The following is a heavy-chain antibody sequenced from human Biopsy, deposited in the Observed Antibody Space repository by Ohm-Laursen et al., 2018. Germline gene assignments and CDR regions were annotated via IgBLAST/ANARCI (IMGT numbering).Heavy chain of an antibody. CDR1: GGSISSSY. Sequence: SETLSLTWSVSGGSISSSYWSWIRQPPGKGLEWIGYISYSGSTSYNPSLKSRVTISADTSKNQLSLTLSSLTAADTAVYFCAKQWSYYESFTQHYRGDFDYWGQGTLVTVFS. CDR3: AKQWSYYESFTQHYRGDFDY. CDR2: ISYSGST. V-gene: IGHV4-59*08. D-gene: IGHD3-16*01. J-gene: IGHJ4*02.